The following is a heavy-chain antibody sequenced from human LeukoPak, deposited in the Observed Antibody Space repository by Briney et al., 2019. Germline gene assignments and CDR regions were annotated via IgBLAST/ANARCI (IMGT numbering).Heavy chain of an antibody. CDR3: VRTRTRFDY. Sequence: PGGSLRLSCAASGFTFSSSWMTWVRQAPGKGLEWVANIKEDGSEKNYVDSVKGQFTISRDNAKNSLYLQMNSLRAEDTAMYYCVRTRTRFDYWGQGALVTVSS. CDR1: GFTFSSSW. J-gene: IGHJ4*02. V-gene: IGHV3-7*01. CDR2: IKEDGSEK.